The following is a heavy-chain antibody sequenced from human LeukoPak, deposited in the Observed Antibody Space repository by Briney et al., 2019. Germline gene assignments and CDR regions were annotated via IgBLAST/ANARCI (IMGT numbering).Heavy chain of an antibody. CDR2: IHPNTGAT. Sequence: ASVKVSCKTSGYTFTDYYLHWVRQATGQGLDWVGWIHPNTGATHYAQKFQGRLTMTRDTSISTVHMELTRLRSDDTAVYYCARDMGRYSGYDYDYWGQGTLVTASS. CDR3: ARDMGRYSGYDYDY. D-gene: IGHD5-12*01. V-gene: IGHV1-2*02. CDR1: GYTFTDYY. J-gene: IGHJ4*02.